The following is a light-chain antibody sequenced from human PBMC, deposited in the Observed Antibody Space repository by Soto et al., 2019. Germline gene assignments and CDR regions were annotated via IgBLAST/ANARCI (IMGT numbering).Light chain of an antibody. CDR1: SSDVGGYNY. V-gene: IGLV2-11*01. CDR2: DVS. CDR3: CSYAGSYTWV. J-gene: IGLJ3*02. Sequence: QSALTQPRSVSGSPGQSVTISCTGSSSDVGGYNYVSWYQQHPGKAPKLSIYDVSQRPSGVPGRFSGSKSGNTASLTIPGLQAEDEAEYYCCSYAGSYTWVFGGGTKLTVL.